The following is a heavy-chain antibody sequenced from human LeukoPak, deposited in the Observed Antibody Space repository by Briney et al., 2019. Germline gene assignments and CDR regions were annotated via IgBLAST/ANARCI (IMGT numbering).Heavy chain of an antibody. Sequence: PSETLSLTCAVYGGSFSGYYWSWIRQPPGKGLEWIGEINHSGSTNYNPSLKSRVTISVDTSKNQFSLKLSSVTAADTAVYYCARGGKNWNYGDWFDPWGQGTLVTVSS. D-gene: IGHD1-7*01. J-gene: IGHJ5*02. V-gene: IGHV4-34*01. CDR3: ARGGKNWNYGDWFDP. CDR2: INHSGST. CDR1: GGSFSGYY.